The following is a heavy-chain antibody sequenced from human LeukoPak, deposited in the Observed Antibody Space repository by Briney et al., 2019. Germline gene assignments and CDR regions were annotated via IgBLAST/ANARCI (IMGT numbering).Heavy chain of an antibody. CDR3: ARSWAGMYYPFYYFDF. D-gene: IGHD1-26*01. CDR2: INHRGST. J-gene: IGHJ4*02. CDR1: GDSFSGYY. V-gene: IGHV4-34*01. Sequence: SETLSLTCAVYGDSFSGYYWSWIRQPPGKGLEWIAEINHRGSTHYNPSLKSRVNISVDTSKNQFSLNLDSVTAADTAVYYCARSWAGMYYPFYYFDFWGQGTLVSVSS.